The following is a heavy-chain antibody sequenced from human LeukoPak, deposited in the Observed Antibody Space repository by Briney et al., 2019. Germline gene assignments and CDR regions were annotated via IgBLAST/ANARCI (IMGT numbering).Heavy chain of an antibody. D-gene: IGHD6-19*01. V-gene: IGHV3-23*01. J-gene: IGHJ5*01. CDR3: AKPVSGGLAVTADWFHP. CDR2: INANSGTT. Sequence: GGSLRLSCAASGFAFSFYAMSWLRQPPGQGLEWVSTINANSGTTSYAASVRGRFTISRDNSKNTLYLQVNTLRADDTATYYCAKPVSGGLAVTADWFHPWGQGTLVVVSS. CDR1: GFAFSFYA.